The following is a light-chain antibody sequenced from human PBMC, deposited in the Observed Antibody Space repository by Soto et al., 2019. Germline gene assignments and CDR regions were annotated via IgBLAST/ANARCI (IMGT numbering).Light chain of an antibody. Sequence: DIQMTQFPSTLSASVGDRVTITCRASQSISTWLAWYQQKPGKAPNLLIYKASSLESGVPSRFSGSGSGTEFTLTIRSRQPDDFATYYCQQYNKDSPFGFGPGTTVDIK. V-gene: IGKV1-5*03. CDR1: QSISTW. CDR2: KAS. CDR3: QQYNKDSPFG. J-gene: IGKJ3*01.